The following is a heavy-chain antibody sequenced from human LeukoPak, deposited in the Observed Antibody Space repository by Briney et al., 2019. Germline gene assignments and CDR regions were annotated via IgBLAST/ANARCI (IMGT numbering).Heavy chain of an antibody. D-gene: IGHD3-3*01. Sequence: ASVKVSCKASGYTFTSYGISWVRQAPGRGLEWMGWISAYNGNTNYAQKLQGRVTMTTDTSTSTACMELRSLRSDDTAVYYCARVSLPHSYYDFWSGYYRPPYDIWGQGTMVTVSS. CDR3: ARVSLPHSYYDFWSGYYRPPYDI. CDR2: ISAYNGNT. V-gene: IGHV1-18*01. CDR1: GYTFTSYG. J-gene: IGHJ3*02.